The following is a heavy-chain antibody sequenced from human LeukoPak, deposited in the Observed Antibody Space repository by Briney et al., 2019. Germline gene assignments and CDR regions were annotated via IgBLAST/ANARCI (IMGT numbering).Heavy chain of an antibody. D-gene: IGHD3-10*01. CDR2: INIDGSGT. CDR3: ARVSYYYGSGSYRPTAVYYFDY. CDR1: GFTFSSYW. J-gene: IGHJ4*02. Sequence: GGSLRLSCAASGFTFSSYWMHWVRQAPGRGLVWVSRINIDGSGTSYADSVKGRFTISRDNAKNTLYLQMNSLRAEDTAVYYCARVSYYYGSGSYRPTAVYYFDYWGQGTLVTVSS. V-gene: IGHV3-74*01.